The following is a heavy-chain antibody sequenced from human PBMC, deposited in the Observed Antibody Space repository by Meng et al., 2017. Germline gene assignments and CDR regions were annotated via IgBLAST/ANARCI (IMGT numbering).Heavy chain of an antibody. J-gene: IGHJ2*01. CDR3: ARVHYYDSSGYNNWYFDL. CDR1: GGSISSGGYY. V-gene: IGHV4-31*01. CDR2: IYYSGST. Sequence: VRLREPGPGLVKPSQTLSLTCTVSGGSISSGGYYWSWIRQHPGKGLEWIGYIYYSGSTYYNPSLKSLVTISVDTSKNQFSLKLSSVTAADTAVYYCARVHYYDSSGYNNWYFDLWGRGTLVT. D-gene: IGHD3-22*01.